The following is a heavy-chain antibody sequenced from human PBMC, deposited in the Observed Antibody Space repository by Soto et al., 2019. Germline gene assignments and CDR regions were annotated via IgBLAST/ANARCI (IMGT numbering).Heavy chain of an antibody. J-gene: IGHJ5*02. V-gene: IGHV5-51*01. D-gene: IGHD2-2*01. CDR1: GYTFSSNW. CDR2: IYPGDSET. Sequence: GESLKISCQTSGYTFSSNWIGWVRQMPGKGLEWMGIIYPGDSETRYSPSFQGQVTISADRSFSTAYLQWSSLKASDTAMYYCARGYCTTTICDPWFDPWGQGTLVTVSS. CDR3: ARGYCTTTICDPWFDP.